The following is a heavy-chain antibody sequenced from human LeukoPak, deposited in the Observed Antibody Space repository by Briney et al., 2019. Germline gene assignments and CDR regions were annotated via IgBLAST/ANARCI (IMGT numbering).Heavy chain of an antibody. J-gene: IGHJ4*02. Sequence: SETLSLTCSVSGVSISSYYWTWIRQSAGKGLEWFGRMFTSGSTKYSPSFESRVTMSRDASKNQFSLRLNSVTAADTAIYYCARIYSRGWSLDSWGPGTLVTVSS. CDR2: MFTSGST. CDR1: GVSISSYY. D-gene: IGHD6-19*01. CDR3: ARIYSRGWSLDS. V-gene: IGHV4-4*07.